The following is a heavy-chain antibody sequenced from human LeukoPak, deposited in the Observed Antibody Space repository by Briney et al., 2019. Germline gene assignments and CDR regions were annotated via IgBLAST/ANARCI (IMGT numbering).Heavy chain of an antibody. CDR2: IYSGGST. J-gene: IGHJ5*02. CDR1: GFTFSSYA. V-gene: IGHV3-53*01. Sequence: GGSLRLSCAASGFTFSSYALSWVRQAPGKGLEWVSVIYSGGSTYYADSVKGRFTISRDNSKNTLYLQMNSLRAEDTAVYYCAREYYGSGSPWGQGTLVTVSS. D-gene: IGHD3-10*01. CDR3: AREYYGSGSP.